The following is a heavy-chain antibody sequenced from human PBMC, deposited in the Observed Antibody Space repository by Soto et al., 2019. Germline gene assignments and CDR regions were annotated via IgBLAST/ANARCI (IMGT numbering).Heavy chain of an antibody. CDR1: GFTFSSYA. Sequence: GGSLRLSCAASGFTFSSYAMSWVRQAPGKGLEWVSAISGSGGSTYYADSVKGRCTISRDNSKNTLYLQMNSLRAEDTAVYYCAKDDIITSAAGNYYYYGMDVWGQGTTVTVSS. V-gene: IGHV3-23*01. J-gene: IGHJ6*02. D-gene: IGHD6-13*01. CDR3: AKDDIITSAAGNYYYYGMDV. CDR2: ISGSGGST.